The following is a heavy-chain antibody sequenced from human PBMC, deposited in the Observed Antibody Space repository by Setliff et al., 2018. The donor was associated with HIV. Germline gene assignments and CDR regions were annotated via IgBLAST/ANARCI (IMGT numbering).Heavy chain of an antibody. CDR3: ARGGAVSADFDS. D-gene: IGHD3-16*01. CDR1: GGSIRTGTCY. J-gene: IGHJ4*02. CDR2: IYYDGRT. V-gene: IGHV4-39*07. Sequence: PSETLSLTCTVSGGSIRTGTCYRGWFRQLPVKGLAWIGSIYYDGRTFYKPSLESRLTISVDTSKNQFSLGLNSVTAADTAVYVCARGGAVSADFDSWGQGTLVNVSS.